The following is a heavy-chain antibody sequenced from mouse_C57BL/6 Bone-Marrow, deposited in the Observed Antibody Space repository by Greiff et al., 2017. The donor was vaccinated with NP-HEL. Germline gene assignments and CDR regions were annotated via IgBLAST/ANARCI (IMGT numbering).Heavy chain of an antibody. J-gene: IGHJ4*01. CDR1: GYTFTDYN. Sequence: VQLQQSGPELVKPGASVKMSCKASGYTFTDYNMHWVKQSHGKSLEWIGYINPNNGGTSYNQKFKGKATLTVNKSSSTAYMELRSLTSDDSAGDYCASDYYGNPYAMDYWGQGTSVTVSS. D-gene: IGHD2-1*01. CDR2: INPNNGGT. CDR3: ASDYYGNPYAMDY. V-gene: IGHV1-22*01.